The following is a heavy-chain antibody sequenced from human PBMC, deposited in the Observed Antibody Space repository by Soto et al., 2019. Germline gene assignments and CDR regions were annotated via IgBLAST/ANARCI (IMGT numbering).Heavy chain of an antibody. D-gene: IGHD3-9*01. CDR2: ISYDGSNK. J-gene: IGHJ3*02. V-gene: IGHV3-30*18. Sequence: GGSLRLSCAASGFTFSSYGMHWVRQAPGKGLEWVAVISYDGSNKYYADSVKGRFTISRDNSKNTLYLQMNSLRAEDTAVYYCAKDQGPVLRYFDWLLDWAFDIWGQGTMVTVSS. CDR1: GFTFSSYG. CDR3: AKDQGPVLRYFDWLLDWAFDI.